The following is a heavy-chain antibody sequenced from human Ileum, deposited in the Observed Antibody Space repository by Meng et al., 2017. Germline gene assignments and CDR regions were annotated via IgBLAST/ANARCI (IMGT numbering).Heavy chain of an antibody. V-gene: IGHV4-61*08. CDR3: ARDHMGSLDY. D-gene: IGHD1-26*01. Sequence: QLQGAGPGLVRPLETLSLICTVSGGSVSRAGYQWGWIRQPPGKGLEWIGYASTNYNPSLKSRVTISLDTSRNQFSLSLSSVTAADTAVYYCARDHMGSLDYWGQGILVTVSS. CDR2: AST. CDR1: GGSVSRAGYQ. J-gene: IGHJ4*02.